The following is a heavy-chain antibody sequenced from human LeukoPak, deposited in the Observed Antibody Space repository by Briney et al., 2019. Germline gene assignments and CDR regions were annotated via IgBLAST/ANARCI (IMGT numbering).Heavy chain of an antibody. V-gene: IGHV1-46*01. D-gene: IGHD2-21*01. Sequence: ASVKVSCKASGYTFINYYMHWVRQAPGQGLEWMGIINPSGGSTSYAQKFQGRVTMTRDTSTSTVYMELSSLRSEDTAVYYCARDESTSILWWWGQGALVTVPS. CDR3: ARDESTSILWW. CDR2: INPSGGST. J-gene: IGHJ1*01. CDR1: GYTFINYY.